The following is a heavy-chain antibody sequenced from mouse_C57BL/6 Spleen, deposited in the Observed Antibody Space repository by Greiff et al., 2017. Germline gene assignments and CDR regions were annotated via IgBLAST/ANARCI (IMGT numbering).Heavy chain of an antibody. CDR2: INPSDSDT. D-gene: IGHD1-1*01. V-gene: IGHV1-74*01. CDR3: AIWGLLRYAMDY. J-gene: IGHJ4*01. CDR1: GYTFTSYW. Sequence: QVQLQQPGAELVKPGASVKVSCKASGYTFTSYWMHWVKQRPGQGLEWIGRINPSDSDTNYNQKFKGKATLTVDKSSSTAYMQLSSLTSEDSAVYYCAIWGLLRYAMDYWGQGTSVTVSS.